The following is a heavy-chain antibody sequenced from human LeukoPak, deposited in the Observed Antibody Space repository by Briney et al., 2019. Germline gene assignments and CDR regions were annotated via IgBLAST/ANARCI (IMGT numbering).Heavy chain of an antibody. D-gene: IGHD2-21*01. CDR1: GGTFSSYA. CDR3: ARGGPYFHYYGMDV. Sequence: GASVKVSCKASGGTFSSYAISWVRQAPGQGLEWMGGITPIFGTANYAQKFQGRVTITADESTSTAYMELSSLRSEDTAVYYCARGGPYFHYYGMDVWGKGTTVTVSS. CDR2: ITPIFGTA. J-gene: IGHJ6*04. V-gene: IGHV1-69*13.